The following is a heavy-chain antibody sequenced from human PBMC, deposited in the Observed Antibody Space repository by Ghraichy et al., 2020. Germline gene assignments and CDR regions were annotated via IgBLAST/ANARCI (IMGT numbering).Heavy chain of an antibody. CDR2: ISAHSGST. CDR1: GYTFTSYG. J-gene: IGHJ4*02. Sequence: ASVKVSCKASGYTFTSYGISWVRQAPGQGLEWMGWISAHSGSTNYAQKLQGRVTMTRDTSTSTAYMELRSLRSDDTAVYYCVRDPGSYGYGDYWGQGTLVTDST. D-gene: IGHD3-16*01. V-gene: IGHV1-18*04. CDR3: VRDPGSYGYGDY.